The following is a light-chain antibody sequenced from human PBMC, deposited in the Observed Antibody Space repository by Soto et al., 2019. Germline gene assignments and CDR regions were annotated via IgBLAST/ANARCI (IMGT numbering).Light chain of an antibody. V-gene: IGLV2-14*03. J-gene: IGLJ1*01. CDR1: SSDVGAYNS. Sequence: QSALTQPASVSGSPGQSITISCTGTSSDVGAYNSVSWYQQHPHKAPRLMIYDVSSRPSGVSDRFSGSKSGNTASLTISGLHTEDEADYYCSSYTSDSTYLFGTGTKLTV. CDR3: SSYTSDSTYL. CDR2: DVS.